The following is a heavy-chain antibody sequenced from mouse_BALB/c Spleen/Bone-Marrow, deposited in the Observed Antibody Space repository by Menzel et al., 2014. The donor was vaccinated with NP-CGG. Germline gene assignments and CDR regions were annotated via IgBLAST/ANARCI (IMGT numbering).Heavy chain of an antibody. V-gene: IGHV14-3*02. D-gene: IGHD2-14*01. CDR2: IDPANGNT. CDR3: ATYYRYDRRFAY. J-gene: IGHJ3*01. CDR1: GFSIKDTY. Sequence: EVKLMESGAELVKPGASVKLSCTASGFSIKDTYMHWVKQRPEQGLEWIGRIDPANGNTKYDPKFQGKATITADTSSNSAYLQLNSLTSEAAAVYYCATYYRYDRRFAYWGQGTLVTVSA.